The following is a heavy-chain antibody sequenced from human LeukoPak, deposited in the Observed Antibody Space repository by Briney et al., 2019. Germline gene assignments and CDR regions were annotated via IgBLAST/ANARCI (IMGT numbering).Heavy chain of an antibody. J-gene: IGHJ4*02. Sequence: GGSLRLSCAASGFIFSNYAVNWVRQAPGEGLEWVSIITAGGRDTFYADSVKGRFTISRDNSKDTVYLQMNSLRAEDTAVYYCAKAGSWSSGWPTSDCWGQGTLVTVSS. V-gene: IGHV3-23*01. D-gene: IGHD6-19*01. CDR3: AKAGSWSSGWPTSDC. CDR1: GFIFSNYA. CDR2: ITAGGRDT.